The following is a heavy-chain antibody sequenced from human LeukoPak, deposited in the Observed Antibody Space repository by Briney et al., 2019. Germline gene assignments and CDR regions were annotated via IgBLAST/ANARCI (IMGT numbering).Heavy chain of an antibody. CDR2: IHQDGSLQ. D-gene: IGHD3-16*01. Sequence: PGGSLRLSCAASGFTFTSYWVPWVRQPPGRGLEWVANIHQDGSLQFYVDSVKGRFTVSRDNARNLLYLQMNGLRAEDTAVYYCARAGSSYVEAAYWGLGTLVTVSS. CDR1: GFTFTSYW. J-gene: IGHJ4*02. V-gene: IGHV3-7*01. CDR3: ARAGSSYVEAAY.